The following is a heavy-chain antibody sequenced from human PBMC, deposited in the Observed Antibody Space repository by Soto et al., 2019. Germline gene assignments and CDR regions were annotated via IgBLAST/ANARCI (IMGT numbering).Heavy chain of an antibody. CDR3: AKDRGGYSGDGMDV. CDR1: GFSFSSYG. CDR2: ISYDGSNK. J-gene: IGHJ6*02. Sequence: QVQLVESGGGVVQPGRSLRLSCAASGFSFSSYGMHWVRQAPGKGLEWVAVISYDGSNKYYADSVKGRFSISRDDSKKTLYLQMNSLRAEDTAVYYCAKDRGGYSGDGMDVWDQGTTITVSS. V-gene: IGHV3-30*18. D-gene: IGHD6-25*01.